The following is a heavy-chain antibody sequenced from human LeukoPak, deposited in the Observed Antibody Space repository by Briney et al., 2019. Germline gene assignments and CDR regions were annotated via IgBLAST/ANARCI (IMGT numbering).Heavy chain of an antibody. V-gene: IGHV4-39*07. Sequence: SETLSLTCTVSGGSISSSSYYWGWIRQPPGKGLEWIGSIYYSGSTYYNPSLKSRVTISVDTSKNQFSLKLSSVTAADTAVYYCARWSAQGGSFDYWGQGTLVTVSS. CDR2: IYYSGST. CDR1: GGSISSSSYY. J-gene: IGHJ4*02. CDR3: ARWSAQGGSFDY. D-gene: IGHD3-3*01.